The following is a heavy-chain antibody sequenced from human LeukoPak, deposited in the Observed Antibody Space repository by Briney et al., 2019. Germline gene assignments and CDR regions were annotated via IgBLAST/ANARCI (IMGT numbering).Heavy chain of an antibody. J-gene: IGHJ4*02. CDR2: ISSRGSII. V-gene: IGHV3-11*01. D-gene: IGHD3-22*01. CDR3: VRGDYYDTSGYYYPPY. Sequence: GGSLRLSCAASGFTFSDYYMTWIRQAPGEGLEWVSYISSRGSIIYYADSVKGRFTISRDNAKNSLYLQMNSLRAEDTAVYYCVRGDYYDTSGYYYPPYWGQGTLVTVSS. CDR1: GFTFSDYY.